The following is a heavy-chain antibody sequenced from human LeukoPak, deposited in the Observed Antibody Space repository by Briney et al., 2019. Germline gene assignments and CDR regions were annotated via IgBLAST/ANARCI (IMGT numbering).Heavy chain of an antibody. V-gene: IGHV5-51*01. CDR1: GYSSTNYW. CDR2: IYPGDSDT. D-gene: IGHD3-10*01. Sequence: GESLKISCKGSGYSSTNYWIGWVRQMPGKGLEWMGIIYPGDSDTKYSPSFQGQATISADKSISTAYLQWSSLKASDTAMYYCARRPSLRGVTDYWGQGTLVTVSS. CDR3: ARRPSLRGVTDY. J-gene: IGHJ4*02.